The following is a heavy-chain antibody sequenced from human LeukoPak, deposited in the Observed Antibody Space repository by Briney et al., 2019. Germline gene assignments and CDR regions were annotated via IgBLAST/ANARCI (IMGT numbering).Heavy chain of an antibody. J-gene: IGHJ5*02. CDR1: GFTFSTYG. Sequence: GGSLRLSCAASGFTFSTYGMHWVRQAPGKGLEWVAVIWYDASNKYYADSVKGRFTISRDNSKNTLFLQMNSLRDDDTAVYYCVRGVGVSRFNYFDPWGQGTLVIVSS. D-gene: IGHD6-13*01. V-gene: IGHV3-33*01. CDR2: IWYDASNK. CDR3: VRGVGVSRFNYFDP.